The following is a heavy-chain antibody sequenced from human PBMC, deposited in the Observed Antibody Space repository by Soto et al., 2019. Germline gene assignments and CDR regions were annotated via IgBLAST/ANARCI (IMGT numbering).Heavy chain of an antibody. CDR1: GFTFSNYA. V-gene: IGHV3-23*01. Sequence: GGSLRLSCAASGFTFSNYAMSWVRQAPGKGLERVSAIGASGGSTYYAASVKGRFTISKDNSKNTLYLQMNSLRAEDTAVYYCAKDSLITFGGVIVIPLFDYWGQGTLVTVSS. CDR2: IGASGGST. J-gene: IGHJ4*02. D-gene: IGHD3-16*02. CDR3: AKDSLITFGGVIVIPLFDY.